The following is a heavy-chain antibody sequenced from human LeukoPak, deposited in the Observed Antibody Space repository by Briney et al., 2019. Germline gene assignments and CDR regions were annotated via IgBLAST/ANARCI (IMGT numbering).Heavy chain of an antibody. J-gene: IGHJ4*02. CDR3: ARERLSPFDY. D-gene: IGHD3-16*01. CDR2: ISYDGSNK. CDR1: GFTFSSYA. V-gene: IGHV3-30-3*01. Sequence: GGSLRLSCAASGFTFSSYAMHWVRQAPGKGLEWVAVISYDGSNKYYADSVKGRFTISRDNSKNTLYLQMNSLRAEDTAVYYCARERLSPFDYWGQGTLVTVSS.